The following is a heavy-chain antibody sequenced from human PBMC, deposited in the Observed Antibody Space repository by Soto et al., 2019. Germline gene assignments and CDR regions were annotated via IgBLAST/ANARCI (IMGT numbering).Heavy chain of an antibody. J-gene: IGHJ4*02. V-gene: IGHV3-33*01. D-gene: IGHD3-22*01. Sequence: QVQLVESGGGVVQPGRSLRLSCAASGFTFSSYGMHWVRQAPGKGLEWVAVIWYDGSNKYYADSVKVRFTISRDNSKNTLYLQMNSLRAEDTAVYYCARDDNPYYYDSSGYPTFDYWGQGTLVTVSS. CDR1: GFTFSSYG. CDR3: ARDDNPYYYDSSGYPTFDY. CDR2: IWYDGSNK.